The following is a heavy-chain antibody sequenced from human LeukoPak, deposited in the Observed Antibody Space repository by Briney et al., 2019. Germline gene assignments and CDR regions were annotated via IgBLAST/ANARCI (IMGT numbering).Heavy chain of an antibody. CDR2: INHSGST. J-gene: IGHJ4*02. CDR1: GVSFSGYY. V-gene: IGHV4-34*01. D-gene: IGHD5-12*01. Sequence: SETLSLTCAVYGVSFSGYYWSWIRQPPGKGLEWIGEINHSGSTNYNPSLKSRVTISVDTSKNQFSLKLSSVTAADTAVYYCARGGYSGYAHWGQGTLVTVSS. CDR3: ARGGYSGYAH.